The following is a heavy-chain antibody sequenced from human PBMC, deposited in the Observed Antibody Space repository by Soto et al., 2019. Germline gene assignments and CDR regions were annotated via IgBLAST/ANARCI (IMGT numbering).Heavy chain of an antibody. Sequence: ASVKVSCKVSGYTLTDLSMHWVRQAPGKGLEWMGGFDPEDGETIYAQKFQGRVTMTEDTATDTAYMELSSLRSEDTAVYYCATHRSGRFLEWLPEGSSGYWGQGTLVTVSS. CDR1: GYTLTDLS. D-gene: IGHD3-3*01. V-gene: IGHV1-24*01. CDR2: FDPEDGET. CDR3: ATHRSGRFLEWLPEGSSGY. J-gene: IGHJ4*02.